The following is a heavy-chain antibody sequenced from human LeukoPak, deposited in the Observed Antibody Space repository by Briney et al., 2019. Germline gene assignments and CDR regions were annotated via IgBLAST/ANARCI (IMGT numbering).Heavy chain of an antibody. CDR2: INPNSGGT. D-gene: IGHD6-19*01. CDR1: GYTFTGYY. Sequence: ASVKVPCKASGYTFTGYYMHWVRQAPGQGLEWMGWINPNSGGTNYAQKFQGRVTMTRNTSISTAYMELSSLRSEDTAVYYCARVFSGWYSWGPSLGYYMDVWGKGTTVTISS. J-gene: IGHJ6*03. V-gene: IGHV1-2*02. CDR3: ARVFSGWYSWGPSLGYYMDV.